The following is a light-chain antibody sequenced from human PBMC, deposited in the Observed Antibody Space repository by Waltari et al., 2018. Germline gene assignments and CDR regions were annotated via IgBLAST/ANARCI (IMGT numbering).Light chain of an antibody. CDR2: AAS. CDR3: QPTYTSLAWT. V-gene: IGKV1-39*01. CDR1: QSIDKF. J-gene: IGKJ1*01. Sequence: DIQMTQSPSSLSASVGDRVTITCRPSQSIDKFLIWYQKKPGKAPHLLIYAASTLQTGVPSRFSGSGSGTDFTLTITSLHPEDFATYYCQPTYTSLAWTFGQGTKVEIK.